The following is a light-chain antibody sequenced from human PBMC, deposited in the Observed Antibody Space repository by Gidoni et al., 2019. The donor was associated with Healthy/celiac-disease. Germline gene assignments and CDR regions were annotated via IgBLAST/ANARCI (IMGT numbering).Light chain of an antibody. CDR2: DAS. CDR3: QQHSNWPPIT. CDR1: QSVSSY. J-gene: IGKJ5*01. V-gene: IGKV3-11*01. Sequence: EIVLTQSPATLSLSPGERATLSCRASQSVSSYLSWYHQKPGQAPRLLIYDASNRAPGIPARFSGSGSGTDFTLTISSLEPEDFAVYYCQQHSNWPPITFGQGTRLEIK.